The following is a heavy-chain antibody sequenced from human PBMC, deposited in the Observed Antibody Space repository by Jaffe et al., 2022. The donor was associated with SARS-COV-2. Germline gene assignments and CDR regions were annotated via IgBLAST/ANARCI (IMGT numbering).Heavy chain of an antibody. D-gene: IGHD6-19*01. CDR2: IKQDGSEK. CDR1: GFTFSSYW. Sequence: EVQLVESGGGLVQPGGSLRLSCAASGFTFSSYWMSWVRQAPGKGLEWVANIKQDGSEKYYVDSVKGRFTISRDNAKNSLYLQMNSLRAEDTAVYYCARGSIAVAANHGWFDPWGQGTLVTVSS. J-gene: IGHJ5*02. CDR3: ARGSIAVAANHGWFDP. V-gene: IGHV3-7*01.